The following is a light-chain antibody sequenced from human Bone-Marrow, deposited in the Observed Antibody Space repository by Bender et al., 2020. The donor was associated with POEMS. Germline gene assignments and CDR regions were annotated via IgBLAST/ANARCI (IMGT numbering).Light chain of an antibody. V-gene: IGLV1-40*01. CDR2: GNN. Sequence: QSVLTQPPSVSGAPGQTVTISCTGSSSNIGAGYDVHWYEQVPGTAPRLLIYGNNNRPSGIPDRFSGSKSGNTASLTISGLQAEDEADYYCCSYAASNSGYVFGTGTRVTVL. J-gene: IGLJ1*01. CDR3: CSYAASNSGYV. CDR1: SSNIGAGYD.